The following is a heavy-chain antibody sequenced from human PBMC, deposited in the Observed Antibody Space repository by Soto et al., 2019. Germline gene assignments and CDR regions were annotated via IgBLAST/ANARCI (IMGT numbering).Heavy chain of an antibody. CDR2: IYYSGST. D-gene: IGHD2-15*01. CDR3: ARGYCSGGSCYYYYYYMDV. CDR1: GGSFSGYY. Sequence: SETLSLTCAVYGGSFSGYYWSWLRQPPGKGLEWIGYIYYSGSTYYNPSLKSRVTISVDTSKNQFSLKLSSVTAADTAVYYCARGYCSGGSCYYYYYYMDVWGKGTTVTVSS. J-gene: IGHJ6*03. V-gene: IGHV4-34*09.